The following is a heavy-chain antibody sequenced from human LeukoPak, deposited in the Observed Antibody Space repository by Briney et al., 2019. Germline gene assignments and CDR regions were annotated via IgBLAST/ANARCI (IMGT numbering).Heavy chain of an antibody. Sequence: GESLKISCKGSGYTFTNYWIGWVRQMPGKGLELMGIIYPDDSDTKYSPSFQGQVTISVDKSISTAYLQWSSLKASDTAIYYCARHWIYDYWGQGTLVTVSS. D-gene: IGHD1-7*01. V-gene: IGHV5-51*01. CDR2: IYPDDSDT. CDR3: ARHWIYDY. CDR1: GYTFTNYW. J-gene: IGHJ4*02.